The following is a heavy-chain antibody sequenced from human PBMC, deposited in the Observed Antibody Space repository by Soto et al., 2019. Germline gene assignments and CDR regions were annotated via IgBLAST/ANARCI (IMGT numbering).Heavy chain of an antibody. CDR3: ARALPYSSSGDS. J-gene: IGHJ4*02. Sequence: ASVKVSCKASGYTFITYDINWVRQAPGQGLEWMGWMSASNGNIDYGQRFQGRVTMTTDTFTSTAYMELSSLTSDDTAVYYCARALPYSSSGDSWGRGTLVTVSS. CDR2: MSASNGNI. CDR1: GYTFITYD. V-gene: IGHV1-18*01. D-gene: IGHD6-13*01.